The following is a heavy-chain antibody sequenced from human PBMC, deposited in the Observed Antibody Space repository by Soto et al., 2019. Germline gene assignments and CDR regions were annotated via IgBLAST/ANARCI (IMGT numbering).Heavy chain of an antibody. J-gene: IGHJ6*02. CDR1: GFTFSNAW. V-gene: IGHV3-15*07. D-gene: IGHD6-19*01. Sequence: PGGSLRLSCAASGFTFSNAWMNWVRQAPGKGLEWVGRIKSKTDGGTTDYAAPVKGRFTISRDDSKNTLYLQMNSLKTEDTAVYYCTTESSGWYGVDPRPSYYYYGMDVWGQGTTVTVSS. CDR3: TTESSGWYGVDPRPSYYYYGMDV. CDR2: IKSKTDGGTT.